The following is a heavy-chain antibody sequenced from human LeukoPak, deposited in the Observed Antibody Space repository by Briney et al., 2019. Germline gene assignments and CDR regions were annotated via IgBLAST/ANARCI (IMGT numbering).Heavy chain of an antibody. CDR2: ISGDGGST. CDR3: GRAAPLTWTLDC. V-gene: IGHV3-43*02. J-gene: IGHJ4*02. Sequence: PGGSLRLSCAASGFTFDDYAMHWVRQAPGKGLEWVSLISGDGGSTYYTDSVRGRFTISRDNSKNSLYLQMNSLRTEDTALYYCGRAAPLTWTLDCWGQGTLVTVSS. CDR1: GFTFDDYA. D-gene: IGHD3/OR15-3a*01.